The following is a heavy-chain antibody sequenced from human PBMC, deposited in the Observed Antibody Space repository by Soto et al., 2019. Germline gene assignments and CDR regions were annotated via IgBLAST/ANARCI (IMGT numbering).Heavy chain of an antibody. CDR1: GGPFSSYA. CDR2: IIPIFGTA. V-gene: IGHV1-69*06. Sequence: GASVKVSCKASGGPFSSYAISWVRQAPGQGLEWMGGIIPIFGTANYAQKFQGRVTITADKSTSTAYMELSSLRSEDTAVYYCARDSLRYCDGDCSLGGSYYYYGMDVWGQGTTDTVSS. CDR3: ARDSLRYCDGDCSLGGSYYYYGMDV. D-gene: IGHD2-21*02. J-gene: IGHJ6*02.